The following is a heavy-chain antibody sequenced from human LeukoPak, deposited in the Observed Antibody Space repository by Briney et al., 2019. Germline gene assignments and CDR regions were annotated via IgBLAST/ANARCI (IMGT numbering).Heavy chain of an antibody. D-gene: IGHD4-17*01. Sequence: GGSLRLSCAASGFTFSSYEMNWVRQAPGKGLEWVSYISSSGSTIYYADSVKGRFTISRDNAKNSLYLQMNSLRAEDTAVYYCARDRDDNAYGDYVNYMAVWGKGTTVTISS. CDR2: ISSSGSTI. V-gene: IGHV3-48*03. CDR1: GFTFSSYE. J-gene: IGHJ6*03. CDR3: ARDRDDNAYGDYVNYMAV.